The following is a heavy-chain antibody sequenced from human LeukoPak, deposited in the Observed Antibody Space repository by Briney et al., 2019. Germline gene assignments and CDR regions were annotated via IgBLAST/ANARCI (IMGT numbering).Heavy chain of an antibody. V-gene: IGHV3-7*01. Sequence: GGTLRLSCAASGFTFSSYWMSWVRQAPGKGLEWVANIKQDGSEKYYVDSVKGRFTISRDNAKNSLYLQMNSLRAEDTAVYYCARGITMIVGTYYFDYWGQGTLVTVSS. CDR2: IKQDGSEK. D-gene: IGHD3-22*01. J-gene: IGHJ4*02. CDR1: GFTFSSYW. CDR3: ARGITMIVGTYYFDY.